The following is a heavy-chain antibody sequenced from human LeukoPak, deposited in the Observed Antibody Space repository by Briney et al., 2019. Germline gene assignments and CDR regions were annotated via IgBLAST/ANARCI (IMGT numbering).Heavy chain of an antibody. CDR2: ISAYNGNT. D-gene: IGHD3-10*01. CDR3: ARDPSVEGIWFGELLLDY. V-gene: IGHV1-18*01. J-gene: IGHJ4*02. CDR1: GYTFTSYG. Sequence: ASVKVSCKASGYTFTSYGISWVRQAPGQGLEWMGWISAYNGNTNYAQKLQGRVTMTTDTSTSTDYMELRSLRSDDTAVYYCARDPSVEGIWFGELLLDYWGQGTLVTVSS.